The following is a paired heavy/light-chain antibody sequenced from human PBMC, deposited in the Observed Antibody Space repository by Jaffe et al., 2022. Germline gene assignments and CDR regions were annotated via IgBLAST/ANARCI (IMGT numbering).Heavy chain of an antibody. Sequence: QVQLQESGPGLVKPSETLSLTCTVSGGSVSSGSYYWSWIRQPPGKGLEWIGYIYYSGSTNYNPSLKSRVTISVDTSKNQFSLKLSSVTAADTAVYYCARDLGAYSSGWYPGGGGFYYYYMDVWGKGTTVTVSS. CDR3: ARDLGAYSSGWYPGGGGFYYYYMDV. V-gene: IGHV4-61*01. J-gene: IGHJ6*03. CDR1: GGSVSSGSYY. D-gene: IGHD6-19*01. CDR2: IYYSGST.
Light chain of an antibody. CDR2: DDS. J-gene: IGLJ2*01. CDR1: NIGSKS. Sequence: SYVLTQPPSVSVAPGQTARITCGGNNIGSKSVHWYQQKPGQAPVLVVYDDSDRPSGIPERFSGSNSGNTATLTISRVEAGDEADYYCQVWDSSSDHPHVVFGGGTKLTVL. CDR3: QVWDSSSDHPHVV. V-gene: IGLV3-21*02.